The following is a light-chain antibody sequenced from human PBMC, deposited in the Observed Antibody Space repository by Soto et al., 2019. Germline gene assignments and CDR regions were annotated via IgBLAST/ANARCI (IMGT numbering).Light chain of an antibody. CDR1: SSDVGGYNY. V-gene: IGLV2-14*01. Sequence: QSALTQPASVSASPGQSITISCTGTSSDVGGYNYVSWYQQYPGKAPKVIIYEINNRPSVVSDRFSGSKSGNTASLTISGLQAEDEADYYCCSYTRSTTVVFGGGTKVTVL. CDR2: EIN. J-gene: IGLJ2*01. CDR3: CSYTRSTTVV.